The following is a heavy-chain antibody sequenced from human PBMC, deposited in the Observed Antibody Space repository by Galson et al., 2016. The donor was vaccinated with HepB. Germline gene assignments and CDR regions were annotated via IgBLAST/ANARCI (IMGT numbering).Heavy chain of an antibody. D-gene: IGHD2-2*01. CDR1: GFSLTTTGVG. CDR3: AHLRGSLVVGPPAAYHDYGMDV. Sequence: PALVKPTQTLTLTCTFSGFSLTTTGVGVGWVRQPPGKTLDWLALIYWDDDTRYNPSLESRLTITKDTSKNQEVLTMTHMDPVDTATYYCAHLRGSLVVGPPAAYHDYGMDVWGQGTTVTVSS. V-gene: IGHV2-5*02. J-gene: IGHJ6*02. CDR2: IYWDDDT.